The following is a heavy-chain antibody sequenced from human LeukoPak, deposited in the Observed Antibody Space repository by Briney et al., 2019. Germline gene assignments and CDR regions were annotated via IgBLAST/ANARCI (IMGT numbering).Heavy chain of an antibody. CDR2: IGCVTTYI. D-gene: IGHD2-8*02. CDR1: GFTFSDYT. V-gene: IGHV3-21*01. CDR3: ARSRNRVVVSAIPDVAFDI. Sequence: TGGSLRLSCAASGFTFSDYTMNWVRQAPGKGLEWVSSIGCVTTYIYYAASLKGRITISRDNNNNTLHHQINSMTAEDTAVYSFARSRNRVVVSAIPDVAFDIWGQGAMVSVCS. J-gene: IGHJ3*02.